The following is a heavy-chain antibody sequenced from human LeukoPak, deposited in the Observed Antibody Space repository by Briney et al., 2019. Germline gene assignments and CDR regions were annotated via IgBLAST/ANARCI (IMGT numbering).Heavy chain of an antibody. D-gene: IGHD6-13*01. CDR2: ISSSSSYI. V-gene: IGHV3-21*01. CDR3: ARDRVLAAAGLDY. CDR1: GFTFSSYS. J-gene: IGHJ4*02. Sequence: GGSLRLSCAASGFTFSSYSMNWVRQAPGKGLEWVSSISSSSSYIYYADSVKGRFTISRDNAKNSLYLQMNSLRAEDTAVYYCARDRVLAAAGLDYWGQGTLVTVSS.